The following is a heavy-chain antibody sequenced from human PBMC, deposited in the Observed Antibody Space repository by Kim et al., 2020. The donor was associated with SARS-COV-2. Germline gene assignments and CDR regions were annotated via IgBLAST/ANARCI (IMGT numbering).Heavy chain of an antibody. CDR1: GFTFSSYG. Sequence: GGSLRLSCAASGFTFSSYGMHWVRQAPGKGLEWVAVIWYDGSNKYYADSVNGRFTISRDNSKNTLYLQMNSLRAEDTAVYYCARDGQGNSYYYYGMDVWGQGTPVTVSS. V-gene: IGHV3-33*01. CDR3: ARDGQGNSYYYYGMDV. J-gene: IGHJ6*02. CDR2: IWYDGSNK.